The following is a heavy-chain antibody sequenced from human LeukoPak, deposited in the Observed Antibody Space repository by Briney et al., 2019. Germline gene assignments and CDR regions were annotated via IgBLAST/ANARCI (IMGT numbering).Heavy chain of an antibody. Sequence: SETLSLTCTVSGGSIHNYIWSWIRQPPGKGPEWIGFIYDSGSANYNPSLQGRVTISVDTSKNQFSLKLNSVTAADTAVYYCSRSPLAGDYGGIDPWGQGTLVTVSS. J-gene: IGHJ5*02. CDR1: GGSIHNYI. CDR2: IYDSGSA. D-gene: IGHD4-23*01. V-gene: IGHV4-59*01. CDR3: SRSPLAGDYGGIDP.